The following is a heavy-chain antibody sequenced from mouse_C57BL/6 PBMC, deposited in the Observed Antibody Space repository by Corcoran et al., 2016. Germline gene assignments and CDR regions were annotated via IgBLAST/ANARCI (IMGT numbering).Heavy chain of an antibody. CDR1: GYTFTDYY. CDR2: INPNNGGT. D-gene: IGHD1-1*01. Sequence: EVQLQQSGPELVKPGASVKISCKASGYTFTDYYMNWVKQSHGKSLEWIGDINPNNGGTSYNQKFKGKATLTVDKSSSTAYMELRSLTSEDSAVYYCARRDYGGYFDVWGTGTTVTVSS. J-gene: IGHJ1*03. CDR3: ARRDYGGYFDV. V-gene: IGHV1-26*01.